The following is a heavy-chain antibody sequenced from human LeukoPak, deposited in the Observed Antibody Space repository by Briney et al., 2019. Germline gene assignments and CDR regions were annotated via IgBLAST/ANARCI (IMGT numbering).Heavy chain of an antibody. J-gene: IGHJ6*02. CDR2: MNPNSGDT. CDR1: GYTFTIYD. D-gene: IGHD6-13*01. V-gene: IGHV1-8*01. Sequence: GASVKLSFKSSGYTFTIYDNYWRRQRQGQGLELMGWMNPNSGDTGYAQKFQGRVTMTRNTSISTAYMELSSLRSEDTAVYYCARGLMKAAAGTAKYYYYYGMDVWGQGTTVTVSS. CDR3: ARGLMKAAAGTAKYYYYYGMDV.